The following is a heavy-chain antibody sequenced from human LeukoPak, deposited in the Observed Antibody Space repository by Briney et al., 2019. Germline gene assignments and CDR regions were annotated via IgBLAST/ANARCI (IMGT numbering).Heavy chain of an antibody. J-gene: IGHJ5*02. V-gene: IGHV4-39*07. CDR2: IYYSGST. CDR1: GGSISSSSYY. CDR3: ARGRGPFDP. Sequence: SETLSLTCTVSGGSISSSSYYWGWIRQPPGKGLEWIGSIYYSGSTYYNPSLKSRVAMSVDTSKNQFSLKLNSATAADTAVYYCARGRGPFDPWGQGTLVTVSS.